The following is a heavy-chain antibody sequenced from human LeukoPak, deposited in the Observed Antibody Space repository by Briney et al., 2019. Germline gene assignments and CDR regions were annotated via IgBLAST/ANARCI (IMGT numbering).Heavy chain of an antibody. CDR2: IIPIFGTA. V-gene: IGHV1-69*06. Sequence: SVKVSCKASGGTFSSYAISWVRQAPGQGLEWMGGIIPIFGTADYAQKFQGRVTITADKSTSTAYMELSSLRSEDTAVYYCARSGYDLLSAQGGNYYYYMDVWGKGTTVTISS. CDR3: ARSGYDLLSAQGGNYYYYMDV. D-gene: IGHD5-12*01. J-gene: IGHJ6*03. CDR1: GGTFSSYA.